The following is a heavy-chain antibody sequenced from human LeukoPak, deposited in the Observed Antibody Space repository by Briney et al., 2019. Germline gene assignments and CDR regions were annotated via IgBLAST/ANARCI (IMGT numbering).Heavy chain of an antibody. Sequence: PGGSLRLSCAASGFTFSNYAMSWVRQAPGKGLEWVSGITISGRTAYYADSVKGRFTISRDNSENTLYLQMKSLRAEDTAVYYCARGDGYNFFDYWGQGTLVTVSS. D-gene: IGHD5-24*01. V-gene: IGHV3-23*01. CDR3: ARGDGYNFFDY. J-gene: IGHJ4*02. CDR1: GFTFSNYA. CDR2: ITISGRTA.